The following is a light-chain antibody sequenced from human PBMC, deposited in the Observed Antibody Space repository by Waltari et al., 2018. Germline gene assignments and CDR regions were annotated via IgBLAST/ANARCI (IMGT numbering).Light chain of an antibody. CDR1: SSNFGSYNL. Sequence: QSALTQPASVSGSPGQSITISCTGTSSNFGSYNLVSWYQQHPGKAPKLILYEDSKRPSGVSDPVSGSKSGNTASLTISALQAEDEADYSCCSYGGSSTFVFGGGTKLTVL. CDR3: CSYGGSSTFV. V-gene: IGLV2-23*02. CDR2: EDS. J-gene: IGLJ3*02.